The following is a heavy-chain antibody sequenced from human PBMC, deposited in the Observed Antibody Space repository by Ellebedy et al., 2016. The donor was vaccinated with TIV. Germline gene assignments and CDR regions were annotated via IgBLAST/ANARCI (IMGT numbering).Heavy chain of an antibody. J-gene: IGHJ6*02. V-gene: IGHV1-69*13. D-gene: IGHD3-22*01. Sequence: SVKVSXXASRGTFSSYAISWVRQAPGQGLEWMGGIIPIFGTANYAQKFQGRVTITADESTSTAYMELSSLRSEDTTVYYCARARLGVPYYYDSSGYYQEDYYYYYGMDVWGQGTTVTVSS. CDR2: IIPIFGTA. CDR1: RGTFSSYA. CDR3: ARARLGVPYYYDSSGYYQEDYYYYYGMDV.